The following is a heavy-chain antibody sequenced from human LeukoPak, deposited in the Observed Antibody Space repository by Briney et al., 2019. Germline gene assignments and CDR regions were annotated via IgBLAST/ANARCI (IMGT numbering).Heavy chain of an antibody. D-gene: IGHD2-2*01. V-gene: IGHV3-74*01. CDR2: INSDGINT. Sequence: PGGSLRLSCAASGFTFSNYWMHWVRQAPGKGLVWVSRINSDGINTSYADSVKGRFTISRDNAKNTLNLQMNSLKTEDTAVYYCTTYIVVVPAAMGWRYYYYYMDVWGKGTTVTVSS. J-gene: IGHJ6*03. CDR3: TTYIVVVPAAMGWRYYYYYMDV. CDR1: GFTFSNYW.